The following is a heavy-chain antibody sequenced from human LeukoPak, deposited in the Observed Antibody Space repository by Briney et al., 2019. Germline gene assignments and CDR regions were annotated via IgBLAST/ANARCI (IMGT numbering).Heavy chain of an antibody. Sequence: PGGSLRLSCAASGFTFSSYAMSLVRQAPGKGLEWVSGISGHTYYADSVKGRFTIPKDNSKNTRSLQMNSLRAEDTAVYYCAKGFVQLWSFDLWGGGTLVTVSS. D-gene: IGHD6-6*01. J-gene: IGHJ2*01. CDR2: ISGHT. CDR3: AKGFVQLWSFDL. CDR1: GFTFSSYA. V-gene: IGHV3-23*01.